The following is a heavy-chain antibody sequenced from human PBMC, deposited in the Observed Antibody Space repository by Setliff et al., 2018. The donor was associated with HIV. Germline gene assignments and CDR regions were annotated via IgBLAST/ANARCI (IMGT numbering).Heavy chain of an antibody. D-gene: IGHD5-12*01. CDR3: ARGRTDGYSGYDYFDY. V-gene: IGHV1-69*10. CDR2: IIPILGIA. J-gene: IGHJ4*02. Sequence: SVKVSCKASGGTFSSYAISWVRQAPGQGLEWMGGIIPILGIANYAQKFQGRVTITADKSTSTAHMELSSLRSEDTAVYYCARGRTDGYSGYDYFDYWGQGTLVTVSS. CDR1: GGTFSSYA.